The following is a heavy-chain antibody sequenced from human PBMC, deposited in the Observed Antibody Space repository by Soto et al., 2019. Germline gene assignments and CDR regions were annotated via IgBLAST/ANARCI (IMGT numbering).Heavy chain of an antibody. V-gene: IGHV1-46*01. CDR1: GYTFTSYY. CDR2: INPSGGST. Sequence: ASVKVSCKASGYTFTSYYMHWVRQAPGQGLEWMGIINPSGGSTSYAQKFQGRVTMTRDTSASTVYMELSSLRSEDTAVYYCAREDWFSGTYHYDSSGLVDYWGQGTLVTVSS. CDR3: AREDWFSGTYHYDSSGLVDY. J-gene: IGHJ4*02. D-gene: IGHD3-22*01.